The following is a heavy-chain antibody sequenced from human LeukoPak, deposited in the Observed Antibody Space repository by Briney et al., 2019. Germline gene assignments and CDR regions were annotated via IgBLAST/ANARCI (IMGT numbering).Heavy chain of an antibody. V-gene: IGHV4-59*11. CDR2: IYYTGTA. D-gene: IGHD2-21*02. Sequence: SETLSLTCTVSGGSISSHYWSWLRQSPERGLEWIGFIYYTGTARYNPSLRGRVTMSVDSSRNHFSLKLTSMTAADTALYYCARLLNNDNAGDPDTFDMWGQGTMVTVSS. CDR1: GGSISSHY. J-gene: IGHJ3*02. CDR3: ARLLNNDNAGDPDTFDM.